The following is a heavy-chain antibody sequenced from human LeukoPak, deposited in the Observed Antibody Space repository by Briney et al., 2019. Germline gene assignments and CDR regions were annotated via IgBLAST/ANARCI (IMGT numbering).Heavy chain of an antibody. V-gene: IGHV3-23*01. J-gene: IGHJ3*02. Sequence: PGGSLRLSCAASGFTFSSYVMSWVRQAPGKGLEWVSGISGSGGRTYYADSVKGRFTIPRDNSKNTLYLQMNSLRAEDTAVYYCAATYGSGSRGDAFDIWGQGTMVTVSS. CDR3: AATYGSGSRGDAFDI. CDR2: ISGSGGRT. D-gene: IGHD3-10*01. CDR1: GFTFSSYV.